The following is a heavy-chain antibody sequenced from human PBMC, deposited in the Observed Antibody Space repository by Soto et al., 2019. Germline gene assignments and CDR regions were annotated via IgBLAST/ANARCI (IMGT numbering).Heavy chain of an antibody. CDR2: ISYDGSNK. J-gene: IGHJ5*02. D-gene: IGHD3-10*01. V-gene: IGHV3-30-3*01. Sequence: VQLVESGGGVVQPGRSLRLSCAASGFTFSSYAMHWVRQAPGKGLEWVAVISYDGSNKYYADSVKGRFTISRDNSKNTLYLQMNSLRAEDTAVYYCARDSRRRINYGSVTFDPWGQGTLVTVSS. CDR1: GFTFSSYA. CDR3: ARDSRRRINYGSVTFDP.